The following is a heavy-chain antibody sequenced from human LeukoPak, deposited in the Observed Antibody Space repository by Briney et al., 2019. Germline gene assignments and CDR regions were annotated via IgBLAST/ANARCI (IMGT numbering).Heavy chain of an antibody. Sequence: SVNVSCTASGGTFSSYAISWVRQAPGQGLEWMGGIIPIFGTTNYAQKLQGRVTITADESTGTAYMELSSLRSEDTAVYYCALLATTVVTRFDYWGQGTLVTVSS. V-gene: IGHV1-69*13. CDR3: ALLATTVVTRFDY. CDR1: GGTFSSYA. J-gene: IGHJ4*02. CDR2: IIPIFGTT. D-gene: IGHD4-23*01.